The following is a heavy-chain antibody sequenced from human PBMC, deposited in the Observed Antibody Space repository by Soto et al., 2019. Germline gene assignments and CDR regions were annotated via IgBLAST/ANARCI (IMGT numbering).Heavy chain of an antibody. J-gene: IGHJ6*02. D-gene: IGHD3-3*01. CDR1: GFTFSSYE. Sequence: GGSLRLSCAASGFTFSSYEMNWVRQAPGKGLEWVSYISSSGSTIYYADSVKGRFTISRDNAKNSLYLQMNSLRAEDTAVYYCARDRITIFGVVIIPYYYYGMDVWGQGTTVTVSS. CDR3: ARDRITIFGVVIIPYYYYGMDV. CDR2: ISSSGSTI. V-gene: IGHV3-48*03.